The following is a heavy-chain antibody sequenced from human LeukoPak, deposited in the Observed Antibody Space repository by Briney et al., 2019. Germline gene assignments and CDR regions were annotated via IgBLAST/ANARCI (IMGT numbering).Heavy chain of an antibody. J-gene: IGHJ4*02. CDR1: GFTFSSYA. Sequence: GGSLRLSCAASGFTFSSYAMHWVRQAPGKGLEWVAVISYDGSNKYYADSVKGRFTISRDDSKNTLYLQMGSLRAEDMAVYYCARGPNWKLIDEGPLYYFDYWGQGTLVTVSS. D-gene: IGHD1-1*01. CDR2: ISYDGSNK. CDR3: ARGPNWKLIDEGPLYYFDY. V-gene: IGHV3-30*14.